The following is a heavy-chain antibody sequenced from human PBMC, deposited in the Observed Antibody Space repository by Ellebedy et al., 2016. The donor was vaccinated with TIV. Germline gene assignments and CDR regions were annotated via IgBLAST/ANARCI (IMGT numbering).Heavy chain of an antibody. CDR2: ISGHNGNI. D-gene: IGHD3-16*02. J-gene: IGHJ4*02. CDR3: ARDPGNTWESYRYAFDH. V-gene: IGHV1-18*04. Sequence: AASVKVSCKASGYTFNSYGINWVRQAPGQGLEWLAWISGHNGNIKYAENLQGRVTVTTDTSTNTVYMELRSLRSDDTAVYYCARDPGNTWESYRYAFDHWGQGTLVTVSS. CDR1: GYTFNSYG.